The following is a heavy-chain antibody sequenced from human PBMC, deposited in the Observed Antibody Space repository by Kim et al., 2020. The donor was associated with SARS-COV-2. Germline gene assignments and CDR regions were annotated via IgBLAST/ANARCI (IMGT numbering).Heavy chain of an antibody. V-gene: IGHV3-30*03. CDR1: GFTFSSYG. CDR2: LSYDGSNE. D-gene: IGHD1-26*01. J-gene: IGHJ5*02. Sequence: GGSLRLSCAASGFTFSSYGMHWVRQAPGKGLEWVAALSYDGSNEYHADSVKGRFTISRDNSKNTLFLQMNSLRPEDTAVYYCARDPSGTYYGWFDPWGQGTLVTVSS. CDR3: ARDPSGTYYGWFDP.